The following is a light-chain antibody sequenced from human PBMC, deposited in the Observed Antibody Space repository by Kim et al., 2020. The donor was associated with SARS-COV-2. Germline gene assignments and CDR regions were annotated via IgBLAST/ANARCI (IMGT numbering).Light chain of an antibody. CDR3: LQDFTIPYS. J-gene: IGKJ2*03. Sequence: GDRVTITCRTSHDINDGLSWYQQKPGQAPTLLIYAASSLQGGVPSRFSGSGSGKDFTLTINSLQAEDVASYYCLQDFTIPYSFGQGTKLEI. CDR2: AAS. V-gene: IGKV1-6*01. CDR1: HDINDG.